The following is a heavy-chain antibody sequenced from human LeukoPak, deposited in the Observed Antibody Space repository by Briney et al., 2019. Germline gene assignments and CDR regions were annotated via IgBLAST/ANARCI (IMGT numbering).Heavy chain of an antibody. V-gene: IGHV3-7*03. CDR2: IKEDGSER. CDR1: AFIFSGHW. D-gene: IGHD5-12*01. CDR3: SKGGGYVRMDV. J-gene: IGHJ6*02. Sequence: GGSLRLSCEGSAFIFSGHWMNWVRQTPGKGLEWVASIKEDGSERQYVDSVKGRFTISRDNAKNSLFLQMNSLRADDTAVYYCSKGGGYVRMDVWGQGTTVTVSS.